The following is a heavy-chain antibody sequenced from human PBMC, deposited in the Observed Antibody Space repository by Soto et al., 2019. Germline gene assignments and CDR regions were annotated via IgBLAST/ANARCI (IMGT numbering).Heavy chain of an antibody. CDR2: LYHTGST. Sequence: SETLSLTCSVSGDSISSGGSSWSWIRQTPGKGLEWIGYLYHTGSTFYNPSLKSRVTISGDRSKNQFSLKLSSVTAADTAVYYCARGTGGYYPNTQHCGQGKLV. D-gene: IGHD3-22*01. CDR1: GDSISSGGSS. V-gene: IGHV4-30-2*01. CDR3: ARGTGGYYPNTQH. J-gene: IGHJ4*02.